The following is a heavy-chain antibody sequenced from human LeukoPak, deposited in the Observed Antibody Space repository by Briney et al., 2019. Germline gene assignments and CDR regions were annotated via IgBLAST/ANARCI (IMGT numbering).Heavy chain of an antibody. V-gene: IGHV3-74*01. D-gene: IGHD3-16*02. CDR2: INTDGTNT. Sequence: GGSLRLSCAASSFSFNSYWMLGVRQAPGKGLVWVSRINTDGTNTTYAHSVEGRLTISRDNAKNTLYLQMSSLRAEDTAVYYCAGQTAVYYDSVWGGYRPYWFDPWGQGTLVTVSS. CDR1: SFSFNSYW. CDR3: AGQTAVYYDSVWGGYRPYWFDP. J-gene: IGHJ5*02.